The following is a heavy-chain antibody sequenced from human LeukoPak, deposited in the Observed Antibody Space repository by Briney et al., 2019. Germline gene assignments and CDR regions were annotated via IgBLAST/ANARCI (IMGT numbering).Heavy chain of an antibody. CDR2: MNPNSGNT. Sequence: GASVKVSCKASGYTFTSYDMNWVRQATGQGLEWMGWMNPNSGNTGYAQKIQGRVTMTRNTSISTAYMELSSLRSEDTAVYYCARGIQLWFDYWGQGTLVTVSS. V-gene: IGHV1-8*01. CDR3: ARGIQLWFDY. D-gene: IGHD5-18*01. CDR1: GYTFTSYD. J-gene: IGHJ4*02.